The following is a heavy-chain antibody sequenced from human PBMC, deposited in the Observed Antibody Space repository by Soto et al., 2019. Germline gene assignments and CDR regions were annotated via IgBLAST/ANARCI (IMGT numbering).Heavy chain of an antibody. CDR2: IKSKTDGGTT. CDR1: GFTFSNAW. Sequence: EVQLVESGGGLVKPGGSLRLSCAASGFTFSNAWINWVRQAPGKGLEWVGRIKSKTDGGTTDYAAPVKGRFAVSRDDLRNMVYLQMNSLKTEDTGIYYCTTDSYSSTIIVPFDYWGQGTVVTVSS. J-gene: IGHJ4*02. CDR3: TTDSYSSTIIVPFDY. D-gene: IGHD1-26*01. V-gene: IGHV3-15*07.